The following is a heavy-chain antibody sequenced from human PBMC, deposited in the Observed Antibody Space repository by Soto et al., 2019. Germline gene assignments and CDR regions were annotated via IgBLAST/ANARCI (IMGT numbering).Heavy chain of an antibody. CDR3: ASDRSSGWDQGYGMDV. CDR2: IYYSGST. J-gene: IGHJ6*02. V-gene: IGHV4-59*01. D-gene: IGHD6-19*01. CDR1: GGSISTYY. Sequence: TSETLSLTCTVSGGSISTYYWSWIRQAPGKGLEWIGYIYYSGSTSYNPSLKSRVTISVDTSKNQFSLKLRSVTAADTAVYYCASDRSSGWDQGYGMDVWGQGTTVTVSS.